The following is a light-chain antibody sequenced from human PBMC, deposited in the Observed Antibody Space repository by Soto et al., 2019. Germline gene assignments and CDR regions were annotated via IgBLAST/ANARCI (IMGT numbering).Light chain of an antibody. CDR1: QTISSW. CDR2: KAS. CDR3: QHYNSYSEA. J-gene: IGKJ1*01. Sequence: DIQMTQSPSTLSGSVGDRVTITCRASQTISSWLAWYQQKPGKAPKLLIYKASTLESGVPSRFSGSGSGTEFTLTISSLPRDDFATYYCQHYNSYSEAFGQGTKVDIK. V-gene: IGKV1-5*03.